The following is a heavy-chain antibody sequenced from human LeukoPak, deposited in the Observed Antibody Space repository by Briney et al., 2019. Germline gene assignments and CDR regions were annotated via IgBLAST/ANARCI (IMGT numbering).Heavy chain of an antibody. D-gene: IGHD1-26*01. CDR3: AKSQQGATYGLGLDV. Sequence: PGKSLRLSCAASGFIFGTYAMSWVRQAPGKGLEWVSTIRNSGTDTYYVDSVKGRFTISRDNSKNTLYLQMNSLRAEDTAIYYCAKSQQGATYGLGLDVWGQGTTVTVSS. CDR1: GFIFGTYA. J-gene: IGHJ6*02. CDR2: IRNSGTDT. V-gene: IGHV3-23*01.